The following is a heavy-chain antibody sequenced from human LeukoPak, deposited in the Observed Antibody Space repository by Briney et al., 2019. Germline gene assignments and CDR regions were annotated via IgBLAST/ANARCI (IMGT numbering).Heavy chain of an antibody. CDR3: ARGLSSSSGFGY. J-gene: IGHJ4*02. CDR2: IYYSGST. D-gene: IGHD6-6*01. V-gene: IGHV4-59*01. CDR1: GGSISSDY. Sequence: PSETLSLTCTVSGGSISSDYWSWIRQPPGQGLEWIGYIYYSGSTNYNPSLKSRFTISVDTSKNQFSLKLSSVTAADTAVYYCARGLSSSSGFGYWGQGTLVTVSS.